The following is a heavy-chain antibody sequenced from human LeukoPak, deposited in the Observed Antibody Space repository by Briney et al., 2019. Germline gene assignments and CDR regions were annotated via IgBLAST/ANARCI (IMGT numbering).Heavy chain of an antibody. CDR2: ISGSGGST. CDR1: GFTFSSYA. V-gene: IGHV3-23*01. Sequence: GSLRLSCAASGFTFSSYAMSWVRQAPGKGLEWVSAISGSGGSTYYADSVKGRFTISRDNSKNTLYLQMNSLRAEDTAIYYCAKVKVAAAGYDYWGQGTLVTVSS. D-gene: IGHD6-13*01. J-gene: IGHJ4*02. CDR3: AKVKVAAAGYDY.